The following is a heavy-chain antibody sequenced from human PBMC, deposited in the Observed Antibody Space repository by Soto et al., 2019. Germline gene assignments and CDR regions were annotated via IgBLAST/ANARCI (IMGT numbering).Heavy chain of an antibody. V-gene: IGHV1-18*04. Sequence: ASVKVSCKASGYTFRSYDIIWVRQAPGQGLEWMGWISAYSGNAKYAQNLQGRVTLTTDTSTSTAFMELSSLRSDDTAVYYCASGQGSPWGQGTLVTVSS. CDR2: ISAYSGNA. CDR3: ASGQGSP. J-gene: IGHJ5*02. CDR1: GYTFRSYD.